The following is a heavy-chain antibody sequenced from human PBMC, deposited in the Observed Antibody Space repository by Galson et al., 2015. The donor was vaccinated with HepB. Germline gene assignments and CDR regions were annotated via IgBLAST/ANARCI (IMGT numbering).Heavy chain of an antibody. V-gene: IGHV1-18*01. CDR3: ARTGSGSWVRYFDH. Sequence: SVKVSCKASGYTFTSYGFTWVRQAPGQGLEWMGWVSAHNGLTSYAESLQGRVTMTTDTSTTTAYMELGSLTSDDTAMYYCARTGSGSWVRYFDHWGQGTLVTVSS. J-gene: IGHJ4*02. CDR2: VSAHNGLT. D-gene: IGHD3-22*01. CDR1: GYTFTSYG.